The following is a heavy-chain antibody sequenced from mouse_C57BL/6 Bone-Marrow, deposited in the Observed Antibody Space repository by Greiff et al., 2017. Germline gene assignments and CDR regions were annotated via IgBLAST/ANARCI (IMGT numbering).Heavy chain of an antibody. CDR1: GFNIKDDY. CDR2: IDPENGDT. D-gene: IGHD2-1*01. V-gene: IGHV14-4*01. J-gene: IGHJ1*03. CDR3: TTLFYYGNWYFDV. Sequence: EVQLQQSGAELVRPGASVKLSCTASGFNIKDDYMHWVKQRPEQGLEWIGWIDPENGDTEYASKFQGKATITADTSSNTAYLQLSSLTSEDTAVYYCTTLFYYGNWYFDVWGTGTTVTVSS.